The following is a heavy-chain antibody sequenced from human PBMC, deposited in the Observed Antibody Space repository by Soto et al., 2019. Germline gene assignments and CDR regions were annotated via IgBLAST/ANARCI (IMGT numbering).Heavy chain of an antibody. D-gene: IGHD3-10*01. CDR2: IYHSGST. J-gene: IGHJ5*02. V-gene: IGHV4-30-2*01. CDR1: GGSISSGGYS. CDR3: ARGNVRKPNTLYYASYSMRQNWFDP. Sequence: SETLSLTCAVSGGSISSGGYSCNWIRQPPGKGLEWIGYIYHSGSTYYNPSLKSRVTISVDRSKNQFSLQLRSVTAADTAVYYCARGNVRKPNTLYYASYSMRQNWFDPWGQGSLVTVSS.